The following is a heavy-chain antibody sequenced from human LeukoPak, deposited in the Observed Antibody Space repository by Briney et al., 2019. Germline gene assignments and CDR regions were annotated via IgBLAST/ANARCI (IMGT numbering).Heavy chain of an antibody. V-gene: IGHV4-34*01. CDR1: GDSFSDYY. Sequence: PSETLSLTCTVAGDSFSDYYWSWIRQPPGKGLEWIGEINHSESTNYNPSLKSRVTVSVDTSKNQFSLKLTSVTAADTAVYYCATRPDGPGWFDPWGQGTLVTVSS. J-gene: IGHJ5*02. CDR3: ATRPDGPGWFDP. D-gene: IGHD2-8*01. CDR2: INHSEST.